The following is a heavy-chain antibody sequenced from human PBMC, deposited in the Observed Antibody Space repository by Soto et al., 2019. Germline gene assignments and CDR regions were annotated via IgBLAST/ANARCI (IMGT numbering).Heavy chain of an antibody. CDR1: GFTFTTYW. CDR3: ERINSGSHLGDALDF. V-gene: IGHV3-7*03. J-gene: IGHJ3*01. Sequence: GSLILACTASGFTFTTYWMSWVRQAPGKGLEWVANIKEDGSEKYFVDSVKGRFTISRDNAKNSLYLQMNSLRAEDTAVYYCERINSGSHLGDALDFWGQGTRVTVSS. D-gene: IGHD1-26*01. CDR2: IKEDGSEK.